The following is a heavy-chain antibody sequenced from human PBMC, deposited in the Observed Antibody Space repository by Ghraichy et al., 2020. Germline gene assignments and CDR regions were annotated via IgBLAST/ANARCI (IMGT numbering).Heavy chain of an antibody. CDR2: IYYSGST. D-gene: IGHD3-9*01. V-gene: IGHV4-59*08. CDR3: ARLDAIFWSPYYYGMDV. Sequence: SETLSLTCTVSGGSISSYYWSWIRQPPGKGLEWMGYIYYSGSTNYNPSLKSRVTISVDTSKNQFSLKLSSVTAADTAVYYCARLDAIFWSPYYYGMDVWGQATTLTVPS. CDR1: GGSISSYY. J-gene: IGHJ6*02.